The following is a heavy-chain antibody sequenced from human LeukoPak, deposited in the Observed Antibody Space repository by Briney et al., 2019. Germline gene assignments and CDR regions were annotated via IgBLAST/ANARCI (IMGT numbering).Heavy chain of an antibody. J-gene: IGHJ6*02. Sequence: PGGSLTLSCAASGFTFSSYEMNWVRQAPGKGLEWVSYISSSGSTIYYADSVKGESTRSRNNAKNSLYLQRNRLTAQKTAVYYCVSEKWETMDVWGQGTTVTVSS. CDR1: GFTFSSYE. V-gene: IGHV3-48*03. D-gene: IGHD1-26*01. CDR2: ISSSGSTI. CDR3: VSEKWETMDV.